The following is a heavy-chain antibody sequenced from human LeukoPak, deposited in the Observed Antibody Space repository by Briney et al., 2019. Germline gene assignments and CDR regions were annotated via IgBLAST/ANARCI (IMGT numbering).Heavy chain of an antibody. CDR2: INPSGGST. D-gene: IGHD3-10*01. CDR3: ARDKVLSPKKTMVRGVDAFDI. V-gene: IGHV1-46*01. Sequence: ASVKVSCKASGYTFTSYYMHWVRQAPGQGLEWMGIINPSGGSTSYAQKFQGRVTMTRDMSTSTVYMELSSLRSEDTAVYYCARDKVLSPKKTMVRGVDAFDIWGQGTMVTVSS. CDR1: GYTFTSYY. J-gene: IGHJ3*02.